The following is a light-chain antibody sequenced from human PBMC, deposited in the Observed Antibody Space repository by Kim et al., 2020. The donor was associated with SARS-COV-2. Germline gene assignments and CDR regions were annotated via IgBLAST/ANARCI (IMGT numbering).Light chain of an antibody. CDR3: QVWDSSTAV. CDR2: RDT. Sequence: SYELTQPLSVSVALGQTARITCGGNNIGSKNVHWYQQRPGQAPVLVIYRDTNRPSGIPERFSGSNSGNTATLTISRAQAGDEAEYYCQVWDSSTAVFGGGTQLTVL. V-gene: IGLV3-9*01. CDR1: NIGSKN. J-gene: IGLJ3*02.